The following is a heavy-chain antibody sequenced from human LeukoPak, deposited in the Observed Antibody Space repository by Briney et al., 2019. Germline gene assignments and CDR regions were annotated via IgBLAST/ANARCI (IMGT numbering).Heavy chain of an antibody. V-gene: IGHV4-61*08. CDR3: ARAIPLEGWFGELLHTQDAFDI. CDR1: GGSISSGDYY. J-gene: IGHJ3*02. Sequence: PSETLSLTCTVSGGSISSGDYYWSWIRQPPGKGLEWIGYIYYSGSTNYNPSLKSRVTISVDTSKNQFSLKLSSVTAADTAVYYCARAIPLEGWFGELLHTQDAFDIWGQGTMVTVSS. D-gene: IGHD3-10*01. CDR2: IYYSGST.